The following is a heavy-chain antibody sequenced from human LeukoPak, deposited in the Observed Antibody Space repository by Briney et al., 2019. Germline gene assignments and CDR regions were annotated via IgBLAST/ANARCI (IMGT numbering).Heavy chain of an antibody. CDR3: ARGWLRSHYYFDD. J-gene: IGHJ4*02. Sequence: PSETLSLTCAVYGGSFSSYYWSWIRQPPGKGLEWIGAINHSGSTNYNPSLKSRVTISVDTSKNQFSLKLSSVTAADTAVYYCARGWLRSHYYFDDWGQGTLVTVSS. V-gene: IGHV4-34*01. D-gene: IGHD5-12*01. CDR2: INHSGST. CDR1: GGSFSSYY.